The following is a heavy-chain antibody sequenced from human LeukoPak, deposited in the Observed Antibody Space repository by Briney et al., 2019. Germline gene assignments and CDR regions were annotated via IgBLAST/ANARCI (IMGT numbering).Heavy chain of an antibody. CDR1: GFTFSSYW. J-gene: IGHJ4*02. CDR3: AKGPNYSDS. Sequence: GGSLRLSCAASGFTFSSYWMSWVRQAPGKGLVWVTRMNSDGSATCYADSVQGRFTISRDNAKNTLYLQMNSLRAEDTAMYFCAKGPNYSDSWGQGTLVTVSS. CDR2: MNSDGSAT. V-gene: IGHV3-74*01.